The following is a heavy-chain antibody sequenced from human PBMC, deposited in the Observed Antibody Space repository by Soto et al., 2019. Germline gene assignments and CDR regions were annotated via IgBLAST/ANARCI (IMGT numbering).Heavy chain of an antibody. CDR2: IYYSGST. J-gene: IGHJ6*02. CDR1: GGSISSSSYY. V-gene: IGHV4-39*01. D-gene: IGHD2-8*01. Sequence: SETLSLTCTVSGGSISSSSYYWGWIRQPPGKGLEWIGSIYYSGSTYYNPPLKSRVTISVDTSKNQFSLKLSSVTAADTAVYYCARATGWCTNGVCYYYYGMDVWGQGTTVTVSS. CDR3: ARATGWCTNGVCYYYYGMDV.